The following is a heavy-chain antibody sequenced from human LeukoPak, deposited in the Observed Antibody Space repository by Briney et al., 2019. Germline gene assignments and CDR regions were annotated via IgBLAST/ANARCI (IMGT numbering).Heavy chain of an antibody. CDR2: ISSSSSYI. CDR3: ARDSGDYYDSSGYYSPYYYYYGMDV. CDR1: GFTXXXYS. J-gene: IGHJ6*02. D-gene: IGHD3-22*01. Sequence: GFTXXXYSMNWVRQAPGKGLEWVSSISSSSSYIYYADSVKGRFTISRDNAKNSLYLQMNSLRAEDTAVYYCARDSGDYYDSSGYYSPYYYYYGMDVWGQGTTVTVSS. V-gene: IGHV3-21*01.